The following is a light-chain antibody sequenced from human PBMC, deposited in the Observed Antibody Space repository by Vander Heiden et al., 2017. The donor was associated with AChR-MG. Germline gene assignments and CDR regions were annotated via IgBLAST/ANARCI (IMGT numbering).Light chain of an antibody. V-gene: IGKV3-11*01. Sequence: DIVFSQSPATLSLSPGERATLSCRASQNISNYLAWYQQKPGQAPRLLIYDASNRATGIPARFSGSGSGTDFTLTISSLEPEDFAVYYCQQRSSWYTFGQGTKLEIK. CDR2: DAS. CDR3: QQRSSWYT. J-gene: IGKJ2*01. CDR1: QNISNY.